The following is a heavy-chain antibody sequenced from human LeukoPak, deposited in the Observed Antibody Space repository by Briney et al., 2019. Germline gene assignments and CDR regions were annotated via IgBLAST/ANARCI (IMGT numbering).Heavy chain of an antibody. D-gene: IGHD1-14*01. V-gene: IGHV3-11*01. CDR3: ARSGTYYYYGMDV. Sequence: PGGSLRLSCAASGFTLSDYYMSWICQAPGKGLEWVSYISSSGSTIYYADSVKGRFTISRDNAKNSLYLQMNSLRAEDTAVYYCARSGTYYYYGMDVWGQGTTVTVSS. CDR2: ISSSGSTI. CDR1: GFTLSDYY. J-gene: IGHJ6*02.